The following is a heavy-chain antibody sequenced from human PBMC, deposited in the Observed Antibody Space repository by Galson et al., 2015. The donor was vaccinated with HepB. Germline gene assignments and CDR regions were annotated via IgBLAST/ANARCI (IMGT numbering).Heavy chain of an antibody. V-gene: IGHV3-74*01. CDR2: INSDGSST. Sequence: SLRLSCAASGFTFSSYWMHWVRQAPGKGLVWVSRINSDGSSTSYADSVKGRFTISRDNAKNTLYLQMNSLRAEDTAVYYCARNPGIAAAGTYYGMDVWGQGTTVTVS. CDR3: ARNPGIAAAGTYYGMDV. CDR1: GFTFSSYW. D-gene: IGHD6-13*01. J-gene: IGHJ6*02.